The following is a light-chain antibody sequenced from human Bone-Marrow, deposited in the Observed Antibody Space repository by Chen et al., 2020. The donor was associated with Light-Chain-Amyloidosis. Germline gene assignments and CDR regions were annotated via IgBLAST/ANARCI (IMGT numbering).Light chain of an antibody. Sequence: QSALTQPASVSGSPGQSIPISCPGTSGDVGTYNYVSWYQQHPGKAPKVLLYAVSTRPSGVSTRFSGCKSGTTSSLTLSGLQAEDEADYYCSSFTSSSSYVFGPGTKVTVL. CDR2: AVS. CDR1: SGDVGTYNY. CDR3: SSFTSSSSYV. J-gene: IGLJ1*01. V-gene: IGLV2-14*01.